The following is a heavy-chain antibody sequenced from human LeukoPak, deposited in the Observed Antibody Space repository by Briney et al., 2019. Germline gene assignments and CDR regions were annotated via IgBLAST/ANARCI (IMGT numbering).Heavy chain of an antibody. J-gene: IGHJ5*02. V-gene: IGHV4-30-2*01. Sequence: PSETLSLTCAVSGGSISSGGYSWSWIRQPPGKGLEWTGYIYHSGSAYYNPSLKSRVTLSVDRSKNQFSLKLSSVTAADTAVYYCARGSPFDPWGQGTLVTVSS. CDR3: ARGSPFDP. CDR2: IYHSGSA. CDR1: GGSISSGGYS.